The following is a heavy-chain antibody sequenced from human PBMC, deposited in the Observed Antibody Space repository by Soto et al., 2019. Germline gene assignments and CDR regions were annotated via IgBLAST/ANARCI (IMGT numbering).Heavy chain of an antibody. CDR1: GGTFSSYA. CDR3: ARDQLAAAGRGWFDP. J-gene: IGHJ5*02. V-gene: IGHV1-69*01. CDR2: IIPIFGTA. D-gene: IGHD6-13*01. Sequence: QVQLVQSGAEVKKPGSSVKVSCKASGGTFSSYAISWVRQAPGQGLEWMGGIIPIFGTANYAQKFQGRVTSTADESTSTAYMELSSLRSEDTAVHYCARDQLAAAGRGWFDPWGQGTLVTVSS.